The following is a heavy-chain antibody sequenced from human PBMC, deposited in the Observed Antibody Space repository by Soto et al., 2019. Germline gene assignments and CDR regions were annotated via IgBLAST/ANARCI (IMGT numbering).Heavy chain of an antibody. Sequence: PGGSLRLSCAASGFTVSSNYMSWVRQAPGKGLEWVSVIYSGGSTYYADSVKGRFTISRDNSKNTLYLQMNSLRAEDTAVYYCASGAEWMAANGMDVWGQGTTVTVSS. D-gene: IGHD6-25*01. J-gene: IGHJ6*02. CDR3: ASGAEWMAANGMDV. CDR1: GFTVSSNY. CDR2: IYSGGST. V-gene: IGHV3-53*01.